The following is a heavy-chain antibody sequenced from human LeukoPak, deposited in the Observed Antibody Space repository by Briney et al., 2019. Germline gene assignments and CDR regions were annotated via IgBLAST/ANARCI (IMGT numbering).Heavy chain of an antibody. V-gene: IGHV4-31*03. CDR2: IYYSGST. D-gene: IGHD2-15*01. CDR1: GGSISSGGYY. CDR3: ASQYCSGGSCSIGY. J-gene: IGHJ4*02. Sequence: SETLSLTCTVSGGSISSGGYYWSWIRQHPGKGLEWIGYIYYSGSTYYNPSLKSRVTISVDASKNQFSLKLSSVTAADTAVYYCASQYCSGGSCSIGYWGQGTLVTVSS.